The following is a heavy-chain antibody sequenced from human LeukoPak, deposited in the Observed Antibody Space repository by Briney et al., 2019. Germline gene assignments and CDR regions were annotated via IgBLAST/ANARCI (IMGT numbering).Heavy chain of an antibody. CDR3: ARGGWYYGEAFDY. CDR1: GGSITSRS. V-gene: IGHV4-59*11. Sequence: SETLSLTCTVSGGSITSRSWSWIRQPPGKGLEWIGYIYDSGSTNYNPSLKSRVSISGDTSKNQFSMNLSSVTAADTAVYYCARGGWYYGEAFDYWGQGALVTVSS. J-gene: IGHJ4*02. D-gene: IGHD6-19*01. CDR2: IYDSGST.